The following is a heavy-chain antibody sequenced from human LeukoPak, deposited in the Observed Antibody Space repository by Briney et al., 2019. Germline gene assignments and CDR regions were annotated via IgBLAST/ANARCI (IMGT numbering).Heavy chain of an antibody. J-gene: IGHJ1*01. CDR2: INTNTGNP. CDR1: GYTFTSYA. D-gene: IGHD3-10*01. CDR3: ARDRTMGYYYGSGTFQH. V-gene: IGHV7-4-1*02. Sequence: ASVKVSCKASGYTFTSYAMNWVRQAPGQGLEWMGWINTNTGNPTYAQGFTGRFVFSLNTSVSTAYLQISSLKAEDTAVYYCARDRTMGYYYGSGTFQHWGQGTLVTVSS.